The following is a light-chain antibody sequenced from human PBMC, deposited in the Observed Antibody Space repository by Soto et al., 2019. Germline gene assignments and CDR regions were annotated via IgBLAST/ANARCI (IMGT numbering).Light chain of an antibody. Sequence: ELVLTQSPATLSVSPGEGATLSCRTSQIIGTTLAWYQQQPGQAPRLLIYGAFIRAPGFPVRFRGTGSGSEFTLTISSLQSEDGALYVCQQYDKWPYTFGQGTNLELK. J-gene: IGKJ2*01. CDR2: GAF. CDR1: QIIGTT. CDR3: QQYDKWPYT. V-gene: IGKV3-15*01.